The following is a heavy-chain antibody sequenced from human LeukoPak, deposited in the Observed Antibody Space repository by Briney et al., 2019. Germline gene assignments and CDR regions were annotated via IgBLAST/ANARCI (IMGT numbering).Heavy chain of an antibody. D-gene: IGHD6-19*01. J-gene: IGHJ4*02. V-gene: IGHV3-64*01. CDR1: GFSFSAYI. Sequence: QSGGSLRLSCVASGFSFSAYIMHWVRQAPGMGLEYVSAIRSDGSSTFYPNSVKGRFTISRDNSKSTLYLQMGSLRAEDTAVYYCTRRYGGHSGWAGYHDSWGQGTLVTVSS. CDR2: IRSDGSST. CDR3: TRRYGGHSGWAGYHDS.